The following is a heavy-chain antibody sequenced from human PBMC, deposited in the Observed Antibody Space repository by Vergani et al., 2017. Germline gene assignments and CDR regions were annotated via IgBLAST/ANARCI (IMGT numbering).Heavy chain of an antibody. CDR2: IYSGGST. CDR1: GFTFSSYA. Sequence: EVQLVESGGGLVQPGGSLRLSCAASGFTFSSYAMSWVRQAPGKGLEWVSVIYSGGSTYYADSVKGRFTISRDNSKNTLYLQMNSLRAEDTAVYYCARDTGTTSDAFDIWGQGTMVTVSS. D-gene: IGHD1-14*01. V-gene: IGHV3-66*01. J-gene: IGHJ3*02. CDR3: ARDTGTTSDAFDI.